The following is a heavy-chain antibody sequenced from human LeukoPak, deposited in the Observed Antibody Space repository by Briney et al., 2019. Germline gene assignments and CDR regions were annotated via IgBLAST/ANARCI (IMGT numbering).Heavy chain of an antibody. Sequence: SETLSLTCAVYGGSFSGYYWSWIRQPPGKGLEWIGEINHSGSTNYNPSLKSRVTISVDTSKNQFSLKLSSATAADTAVYYCAREGLKWLRLDPPLNAFDIWGQGTMVTVSS. CDR3: AREGLKWLRLDPPLNAFDI. J-gene: IGHJ3*02. CDR1: GGSFSGYY. V-gene: IGHV4-34*01. D-gene: IGHD5-12*01. CDR2: INHSGST.